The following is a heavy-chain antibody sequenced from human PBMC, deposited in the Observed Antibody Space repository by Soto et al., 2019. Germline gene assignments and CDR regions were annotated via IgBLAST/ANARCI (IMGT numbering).Heavy chain of an antibody. V-gene: IGHV3-30*18. Sequence: QVQLVESGGGVVQPGRSLRLSCAASGFTFSSYGMYWVRQAPGKGLECVAYISHDGGNRYSADSVKGRFTIFRDNSKNTLYLQMNRLGSEDGAVYYCAKDRRDGYIDNWGQGTLVTVSS. CDR2: ISHDGGNR. CDR1: GFTFSSYG. J-gene: IGHJ4*02. CDR3: AKDRRDGYIDN.